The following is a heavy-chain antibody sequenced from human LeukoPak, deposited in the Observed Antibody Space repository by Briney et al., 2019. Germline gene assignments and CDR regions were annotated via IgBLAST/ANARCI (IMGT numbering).Heavy chain of an antibody. D-gene: IGHD6-13*01. J-gene: IGHJ4*02. V-gene: IGHV1-2*02. CDR2: INPNSGGT. Sequence: ASVKVSCKASGYTFTGYYMHWVRQAPGQGLEWMGWINPNSGGTNYAQKFQGRVTMTRGTSTSTAYMELSRLRSDDTAVYYCARDQWGGIAAAGTNYWGQGTLVTVSS. CDR3: ARDQWGGIAAAGTNY. CDR1: GYTFTGYY.